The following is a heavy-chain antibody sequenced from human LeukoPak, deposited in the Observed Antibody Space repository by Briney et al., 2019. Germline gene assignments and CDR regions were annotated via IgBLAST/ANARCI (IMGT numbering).Heavy chain of an antibody. J-gene: IGHJ6*02. CDR2: IIPIFGTA. D-gene: IGHD5-24*01. V-gene: IGHV1-69*13. Sequence: SVKVSCKASGYAFTSYAISWVRQAPGQGLEWMGGIIPIFGTANYAQKFQGRVTITADESTSTAYMELSSLRSEDTAVYYCARDSEMATMSYYYGMDVWGQGTTVTVSS. CDR1: GYAFTSYA. CDR3: ARDSEMATMSYYYGMDV.